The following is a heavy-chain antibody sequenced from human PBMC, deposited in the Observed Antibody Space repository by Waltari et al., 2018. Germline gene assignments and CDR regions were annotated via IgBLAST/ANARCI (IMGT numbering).Heavy chain of an antibody. Sequence: VQLQGSGPRLLKPSETLSLTCSVSGDSIDTYYWSWVRQPPGKRLEWIGYIYYSGSRKYNPSLQSGVIISLDTSNNQFSLGLNSVTAADTAVYYCAREPVDSNYVFDSWGPGTLVIVSS. CDR2: IYYSGSR. CDR3: AREPVDSNYVFDS. V-gene: IGHV4-59*01. CDR1: GDSIDTYY. D-gene: IGHD4-4*01. J-gene: IGHJ4*02.